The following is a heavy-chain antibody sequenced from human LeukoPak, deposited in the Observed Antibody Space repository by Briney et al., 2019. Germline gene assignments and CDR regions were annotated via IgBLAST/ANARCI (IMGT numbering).Heavy chain of an antibody. CDR2: IWYDGSKK. CDR1: GFTFINYG. CDR3: ARVSPEIVVVTGTGAPDY. D-gene: IGHD2-21*02. J-gene: IGHJ4*02. Sequence: GGSLRLSCAASGFTFINYGMHWVRQAPGKGLEWVAVIWYDGSKKYYADSVKGRFTISRDNSKNTVYLQINSLRAEDTAVYYCARVSPEIVVVTGTGAPDYWGQGTLVTVSS. V-gene: IGHV3-33*01.